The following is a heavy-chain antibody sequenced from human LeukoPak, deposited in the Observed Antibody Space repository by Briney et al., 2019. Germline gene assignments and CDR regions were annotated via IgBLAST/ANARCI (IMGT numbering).Heavy chain of an antibody. J-gene: IGHJ4*02. CDR3: ARAPYGSGDYYFDY. D-gene: IGHD3-10*01. V-gene: IGHV4-31*03. CDR1: GGSISSGGYY. CDR2: IYYSGST. Sequence: SETLSPTCTVSGGSISSGGYYWSWIRQHPGKGLEWIGYIYYSGSTYYNPSLKSRVTISVDTSKNQFSLKLSSVTAADTAVYYCARAPYGSGDYYFDYWGQGTLVTVSS.